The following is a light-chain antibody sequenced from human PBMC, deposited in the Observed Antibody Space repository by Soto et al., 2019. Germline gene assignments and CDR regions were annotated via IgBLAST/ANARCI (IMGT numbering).Light chain of an antibody. Sequence: QSALTQPASVSGSPGQSITISCTGTSSDVGGYNYVSWYQQHPGKAPKLMIYDVSNRPSGVSNRFSGSKSGNTASLTISGLQAEDEADYYCSSYTSSSTRVFGTWTQVTVL. V-gene: IGLV2-14*01. CDR2: DVS. CDR3: SSYTSSSTRV. CDR1: SSDVGGYNY. J-gene: IGLJ1*01.